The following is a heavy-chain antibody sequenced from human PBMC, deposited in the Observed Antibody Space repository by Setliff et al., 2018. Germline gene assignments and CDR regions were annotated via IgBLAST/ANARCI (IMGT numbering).Heavy chain of an antibody. CDR2: IKSKGEAETA. CDR1: GFTVSAND. J-gene: IGHJ5*02. Sequence: GGSLRLSCAASGFTVSANDMSWVRQAPGKGLEWVGRIKSKGEAETANYGVPVKGRFTISRDDSTNTIYLQMNRLKIEDTGFYYCATGPRDSRDYMNWLDPWGPGTLVTVSS. CDR3: ATGPRDSRDYMNWLDP. V-gene: IGHV3-15*01. D-gene: IGHD4-17*01.